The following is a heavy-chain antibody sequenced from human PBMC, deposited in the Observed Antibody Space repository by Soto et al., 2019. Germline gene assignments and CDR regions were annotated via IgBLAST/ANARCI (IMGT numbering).Heavy chain of an antibody. V-gene: IGHV1-46*01. CDR2: INPSGGST. D-gene: IGHD2-15*01. Sequence: ASVKVSCKASGYTYTIYYMHWVRQTNRQGLEWMGIINPSGGSTSYAQKFQGRVTMTRDTSTSTVYMELSSLRSEDTAVYYCARDPGVVVAATNYYSSYYFDYWGQGTLVTVSS. CDR1: GYTYTIYY. CDR3: ARDPGVVVAATNYYSSYYFDY. J-gene: IGHJ4*02.